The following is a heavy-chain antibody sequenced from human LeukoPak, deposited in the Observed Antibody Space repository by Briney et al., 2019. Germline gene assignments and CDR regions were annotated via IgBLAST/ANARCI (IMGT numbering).Heavy chain of an antibody. CDR3: ARDLKSEDGGGP. CDR1: GFTFSSYA. V-gene: IGHV3-21*01. CDR2: ISSSSSYI. D-gene: IGHD4-23*01. J-gene: IGHJ5*02. Sequence: GGSLRLSCAASGFTFSSYAMHWVRQAPGKGLEWVSSISSSSSYIYYADSVKGRFTISRDNAKDSLYLQMNSLRAEDTAVYYCARDLKSEDGGGPWGQGTLVTVSS.